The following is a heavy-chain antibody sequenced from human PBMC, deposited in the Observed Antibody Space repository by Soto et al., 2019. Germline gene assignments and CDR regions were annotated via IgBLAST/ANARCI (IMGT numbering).Heavy chain of an antibody. Sequence: QVQLVQSGGEVKKPGASVKVSCKASGYTFNTYGISWVRQAPGQGLEWMGWISPYSLDTNYAQKFQGRVTMTTDTSTSRAYMELSSLRSDDTAVYYCARAVSTSRYNWFDPWGQGTLVTVSS. CDR2: ISPYSLDT. D-gene: IGHD2-2*01. CDR3: ARAVSTSRYNWFDP. J-gene: IGHJ5*02. CDR1: GYTFNTYG. V-gene: IGHV1-18*04.